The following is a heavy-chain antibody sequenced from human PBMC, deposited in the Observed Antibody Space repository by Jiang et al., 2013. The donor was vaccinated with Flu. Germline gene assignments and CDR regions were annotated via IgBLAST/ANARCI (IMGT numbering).Heavy chain of an antibody. CDR1: GYSFTSYW. Sequence: KKPGESPKISCKGSGYSFTSYWIGWVRQMPGKGLEWMGIIYPGDSDTRYSPSFQGQVTISADKSISTAYLQWSSLKASDTAMYYCARRNYGSGSYITSLYYFDYWGQGTLVTVSS. CDR3: ARRNYGSGSYITSLYYFDY. J-gene: IGHJ4*02. V-gene: IGHV5-51*01. D-gene: IGHD3-10*01. CDR2: IYPGDSDT.